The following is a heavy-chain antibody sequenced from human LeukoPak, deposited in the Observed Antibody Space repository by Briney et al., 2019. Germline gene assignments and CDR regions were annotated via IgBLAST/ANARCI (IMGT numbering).Heavy chain of an antibody. V-gene: IGHV1-58*02. Sequence: TSVKVSCKASGFTFTSSAMQWVRQARGQRLEWIGWIVVGSGNTHYAQKFQERVTITRDMSTSTAYMELSSLRSEDTAVYYCAADSVYDFWSGYSPRYGMDVWGQGTTVTVSS. CDR2: IVVGSGNT. CDR1: GFTFTSSA. CDR3: AADSVYDFWSGYSPRYGMDV. D-gene: IGHD3-3*01. J-gene: IGHJ6*02.